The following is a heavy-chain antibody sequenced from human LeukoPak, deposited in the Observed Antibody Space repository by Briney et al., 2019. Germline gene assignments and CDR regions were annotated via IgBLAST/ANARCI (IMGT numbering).Heavy chain of an antibody. Sequence: GGSLRLSCAASGFTFSDHFMDWVRQAPGKGLEWVGRSRDKANGYTTEYAASVKGRFTISRDDSKNSLYLQMNSLKSEDTAVYYCARVGNYYDSSGYRPNDYWGQGTLVTVSS. V-gene: IGHV3-72*01. CDR2: SRDKANGYTT. CDR1: GFTFSDHF. CDR3: ARVGNYYDSSGYRPNDY. D-gene: IGHD3-22*01. J-gene: IGHJ4*02.